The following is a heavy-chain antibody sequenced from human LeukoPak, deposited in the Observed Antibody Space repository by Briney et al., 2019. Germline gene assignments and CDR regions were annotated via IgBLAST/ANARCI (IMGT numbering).Heavy chain of an antibody. CDR3: ARSNPSSSQAAGEGFDY. D-gene: IGHD6-13*01. J-gene: IGHJ4*02. Sequence: PSETLSLTCTVSGGSTSSYYWSWIRQPAGKGLEWIGRIYTSGSTNYNPSLKSRVTMSVDTSKNQFSLKLSSVTAADTAVYYCARSNPSSSQAAGEGFDYWGQGTLVTVSS. CDR2: IYTSGST. CDR1: GGSTSSYY. V-gene: IGHV4-4*07.